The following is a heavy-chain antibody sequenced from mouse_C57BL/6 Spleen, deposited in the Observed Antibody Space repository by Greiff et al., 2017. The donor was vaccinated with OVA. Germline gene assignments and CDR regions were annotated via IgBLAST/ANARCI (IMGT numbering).Heavy chain of an antibody. CDR3: AREGIYYPFAY. CDR2: ISDGGSYT. CDR1: GFTFSSYA. Sequence: EVMLVESGGGLVKPGGSLKLSCAASGFTFSSYAMSWVRQTPEKRLEWVATISDGGSYTYYPDNVKGRFTISRDNAKNNLYLQMSHLKSEDTAMYYCAREGIYYPFAYWGQGTLVTVSA. J-gene: IGHJ3*01. D-gene: IGHD1-1*01. V-gene: IGHV5-4*01.